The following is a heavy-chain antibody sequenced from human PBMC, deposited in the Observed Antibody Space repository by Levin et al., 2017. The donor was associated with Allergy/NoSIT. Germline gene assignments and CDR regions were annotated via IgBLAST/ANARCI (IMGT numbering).Heavy chain of an antibody. CDR2: IKSKTDGGTT. D-gene: IGHD3-10*01. CDR1: GFTFSNAW. Sequence: GESLKISCAASGFTFSNAWMSWVRQAPGKGLEWVGRIKSKTDGGTTDYAAPVKGRFTISRDDSKNTLYLQMNSLKTEDTAVYYCTTGLYGSGSYNAFDIWGQGTMVTVSS. CDR3: TTGLYGSGSYNAFDI. V-gene: IGHV3-15*01. J-gene: IGHJ3*02.